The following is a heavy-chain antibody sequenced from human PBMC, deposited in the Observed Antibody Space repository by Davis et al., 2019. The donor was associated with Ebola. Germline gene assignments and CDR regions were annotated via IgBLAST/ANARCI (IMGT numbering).Heavy chain of an antibody. J-gene: IGHJ6*03. CDR3: ARSRELLSGVHYSHFYMDV. CDR1: GFTFSSYW. CDR2: IKQDGNEK. D-gene: IGHD1-26*01. V-gene: IGHV3-7*01. Sequence: GESLKISCAASGFTFSSYWMSWVRQAPGKGLEWVAKIKQDGNEKYYVDSVKGRFTISRDNAKNSLYLQMNSLRAEDTAVYYCARSRELLSGVHYSHFYMDVWGKGTTVPVSS.